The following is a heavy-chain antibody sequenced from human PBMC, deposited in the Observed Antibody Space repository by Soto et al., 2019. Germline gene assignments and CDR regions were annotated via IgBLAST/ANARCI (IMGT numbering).Heavy chain of an antibody. CDR2: IVVGSGNT. CDR1: GFTFTSSA. Sequence: SVKVSCKASGFTFTSSAVQWVLQARGQRLEWIGWIVVGSGNTNYAQKFQERVTITRDMSTSTAYMELSSLRSEDTAVYYCAAPKGTYYYDSSGYYPLDYWGQGTLVTVS. J-gene: IGHJ4*02. CDR3: AAPKGTYYYDSSGYYPLDY. V-gene: IGHV1-58*01. D-gene: IGHD3-22*01.